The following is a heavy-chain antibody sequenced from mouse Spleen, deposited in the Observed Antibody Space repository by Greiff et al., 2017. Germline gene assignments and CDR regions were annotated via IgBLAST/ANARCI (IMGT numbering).Heavy chain of an antibody. CDR2: INPSNGGT. J-gene: IGHJ4*01. Sequence: QVQLQQPGTELVKPGASVKLSCKASGYTFTSYWMHWVKQRPGQGLEWIGNINPSNGGTNYNEKFKSKATLTVDKSSSTPYMQLSSLTSEDSAVYYCAREGPYYIRAMDYWGQGTSVTVSS. V-gene: IGHV1-53*01. D-gene: IGHD2-12*01. CDR1: GYTFTSYW. CDR3: AREGPYYIRAMDY.